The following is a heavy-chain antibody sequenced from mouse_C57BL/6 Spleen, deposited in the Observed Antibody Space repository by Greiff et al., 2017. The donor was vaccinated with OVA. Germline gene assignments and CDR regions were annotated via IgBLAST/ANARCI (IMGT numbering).Heavy chain of an antibody. CDR2: IDPETGGT. J-gene: IGHJ2*01. CDR3: TRGGDTTVVSTFDY. D-gene: IGHD1-1*01. Sequence: QVQLKQSGAELVRPGASVTLSCKASGYTFTDYEMHWVKQTPVHGLEWIGAIDPETGGTAYNQKFKGKAILTADKSSSTAYMELRSLTSEDSAVYYCTRGGDTTVVSTFDYWGQGTTLTVSS. V-gene: IGHV1-15*01. CDR1: GYTFTDYE.